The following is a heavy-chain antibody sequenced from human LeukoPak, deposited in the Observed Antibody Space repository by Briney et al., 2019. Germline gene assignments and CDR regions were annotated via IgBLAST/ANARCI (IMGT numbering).Heavy chain of an antibody. D-gene: IGHD6-13*01. CDR3: ARDLYSSRTNDAFVI. Sequence: GGSLRLSCAASGFTFSHYNMNWVRQAPGKGLEWVSSISTSSSYIYYADSVKGRFTVSRDNAKNSLYLQMNSLRAEDTAVYYCARDLYSSRTNDAFVIWGQGTMVTVSS. CDR1: GFTFSHYN. CDR2: ISTSSSYI. J-gene: IGHJ3*02. V-gene: IGHV3-21*04.